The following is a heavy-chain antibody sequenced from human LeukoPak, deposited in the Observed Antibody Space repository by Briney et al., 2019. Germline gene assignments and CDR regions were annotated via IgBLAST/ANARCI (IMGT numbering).Heavy chain of an antibody. CDR3: AKDRDSNWYPYFEY. CDR1: GFTFGSSW. D-gene: IGHD4-11*01. V-gene: IGHV3-7*03. J-gene: IGHJ4*02. CDR2: IKPDGSEK. Sequence: GGSLRLSCVVSGFTFGSSWMSWVRQAPGKGLEWVTNIKPDGSEKYYVASVKGRFTISRDNSRNSLYLDINNLRTEDTAIYYCAKDRDSNWYPYFEYWGQGTLITVSS.